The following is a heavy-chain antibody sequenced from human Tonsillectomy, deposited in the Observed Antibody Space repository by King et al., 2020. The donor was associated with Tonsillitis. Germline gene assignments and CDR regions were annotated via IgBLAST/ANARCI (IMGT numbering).Heavy chain of an antibody. J-gene: IGHJ4*02. CDR3: ARSEVAYYYDSSGYHTGDY. CDR2: ISAYNGNT. D-gene: IGHD3-22*01. V-gene: IGHV1-18*01. CDR1: GYTFTNYG. Sequence: QLVQSGAEVKKXGASVKVSCKASGYTFTNYGISWVRQAPGQGLEWMGWISAYNGNTNYAQKLQGRVTMTTDTSTNIAYMELRSLSSDDTAVYYCARSEVAYYYDSSGYHTGDYWGQGTLVTVSS.